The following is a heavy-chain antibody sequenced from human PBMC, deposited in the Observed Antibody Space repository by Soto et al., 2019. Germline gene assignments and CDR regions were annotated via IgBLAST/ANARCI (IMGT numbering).Heavy chain of an antibody. J-gene: IGHJ4*02. D-gene: IGHD4-17*01. CDR1: GGSIRSGGYY. Sequence: QVQLQESGPGLVKPSQTLSLTCTVSGGSIRSGGYYWSWIRQHPVKGLEFIGFIYYSGSTYYNPSLKCRVTISVDTSKNQFSLKLSSVTAADTAVYYCARSPEATVPAFDYWGQGTLVTVSS. CDR2: IYYSGST. CDR3: ARSPEATVPAFDY. V-gene: IGHV4-31*03.